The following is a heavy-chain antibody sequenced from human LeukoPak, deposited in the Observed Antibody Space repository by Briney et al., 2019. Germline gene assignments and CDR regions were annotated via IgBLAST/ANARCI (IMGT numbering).Heavy chain of an antibody. Sequence: SETLSLTCTVSGGSISSGSYYWSWIRQPAGKGLEWIGCIYTSGSTNYNPSLKSRVTISVDTSKNQFSLKLSSVTAADTAVYFCAKRTQVVAAPFDYWGQETLVTVSS. V-gene: IGHV4-61*02. CDR1: GGSISSGSYY. CDR2: IYTSGST. CDR3: AKRTQVVAAPFDY. J-gene: IGHJ4*02. D-gene: IGHD2-15*01.